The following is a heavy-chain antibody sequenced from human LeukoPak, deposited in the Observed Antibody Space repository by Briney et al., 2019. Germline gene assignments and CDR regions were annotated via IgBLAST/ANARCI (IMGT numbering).Heavy chain of an antibody. J-gene: IGHJ6*01. CDR2: TWYDGRNN. Sequence: GVSLRLSCAASGFSFDDYPMHWVRQAPGKGLEWVAVTWYDGRNNYYAASVKGRFTISRDDSKTTVYLLMNSLRAEDTAVYYCAREVAPLYFHYGMDVWGEGTTVTVSS. D-gene: IGHD2-21*01. CDR3: AREVAPLYFHYGMDV. CDR1: GFSFDDYP. V-gene: IGHV3-33*08.